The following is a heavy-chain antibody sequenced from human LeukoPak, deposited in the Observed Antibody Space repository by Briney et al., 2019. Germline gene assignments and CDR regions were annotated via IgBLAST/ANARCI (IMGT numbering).Heavy chain of an antibody. V-gene: IGHV1-3*01. J-gene: IGHJ5*02. CDR1: GYTFTSYA. CDR3: ARGPPTVTPEGNWFDP. D-gene: IGHD4-11*01. CDR2: INAGNGNT. Sequence: ASVKVSCKASGYTFTSYAMHWVRQAPGQRLEWMGWINAGNGNTKYSQKLQGRVTMTTDTSTSTAYMELRSLRSDDTAVYYCARGPPTVTPEGNWFDPWGQGTLVTVSS.